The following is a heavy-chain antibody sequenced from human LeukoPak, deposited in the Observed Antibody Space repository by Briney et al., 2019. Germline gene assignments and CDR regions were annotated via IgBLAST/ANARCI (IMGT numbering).Heavy chain of an antibody. V-gene: IGHV4-4*07. CDR1: GGSISSYY. D-gene: IGHD3-3*01. Sequence: SETLSLTCTVSGGSISSYYWSWIRQPAGKGLEWIGRIYTSGSTNYNPSLKSRVTMSVDTSKNQFSLKLSSVTAADTAVYYCARDPDFWSGYYNFDYWGQGTLVTVSS. CDR3: ARDPDFWSGYYNFDY. J-gene: IGHJ4*02. CDR2: IYTSGST.